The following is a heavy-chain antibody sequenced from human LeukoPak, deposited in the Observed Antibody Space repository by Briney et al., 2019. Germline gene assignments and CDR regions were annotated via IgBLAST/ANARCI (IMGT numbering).Heavy chain of an antibody. D-gene: IGHD1-1*01. J-gene: IGHJ6*02. Sequence: GGSLRLSCAASGLTTNHSVNNAMSWVRHAPGKGLEWVSGITTSGSTYYADSVKGRFTISRENSNNTLYLHMDSLRAEDTAVYYCAKAPVWNYYYGLDVWGQGTTVTVSS. CDR3: AKAPVWNYYYGLDV. V-gene: IGHV3-23*01. CDR1: GLTTNHSVNNA. CDR2: ITTSGST.